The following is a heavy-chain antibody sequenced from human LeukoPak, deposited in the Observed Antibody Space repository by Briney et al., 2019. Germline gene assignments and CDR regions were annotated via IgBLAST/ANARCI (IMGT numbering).Heavy chain of an antibody. D-gene: IGHD3-22*01. Sequence: GASVKVSCKASGYTFKTYSIAWVRQAPGQGLEWIGWISGYNGHTNYAQQAQGRVTMTTDTSTSTAYMELRSLRFDDTAVYYCARGPDTSGYEATPDCFDIWGQGTRVTVSS. CDR3: ARGPDTSGYEATPDCFDI. V-gene: IGHV1-18*04. J-gene: IGHJ3*02. CDR1: GYTFKTYS. CDR2: ISGYNGHT.